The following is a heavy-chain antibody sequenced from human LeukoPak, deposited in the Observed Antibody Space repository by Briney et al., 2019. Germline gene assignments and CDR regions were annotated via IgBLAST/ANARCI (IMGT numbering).Heavy chain of an antibody. J-gene: IGHJ4*02. V-gene: IGHV4-4*07. Sequence: SETLSLTCSVSGAFISSYYWSWIRQPAGKGVEWIGRIYTRGRTNYNPSLKSRVTMSVDISKNQFSLKLSSVTAADTAVYYCAREREDIKLMLYAYYFDYWGQGTLVTVSS. CDR3: AREREDIKLMLYAYYFDY. CDR2: IYTRGRT. CDR1: GAFISSYY. D-gene: IGHD2-8*01.